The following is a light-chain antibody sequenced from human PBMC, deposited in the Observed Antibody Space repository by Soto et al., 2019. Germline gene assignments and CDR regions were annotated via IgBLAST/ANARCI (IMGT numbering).Light chain of an antibody. CDR2: GAS. V-gene: IGKV3-20*01. J-gene: IGKJ5*01. CDR3: QQYGSSPLT. CDR1: QSVSSSY. Sequence: ERVLTQSPGALSLYTGERATLSCRASQSVSSSYLAWYQQKPGQAPRLLIYGASSRATGIPDRFSGSGSGTDFTLTISRLEPEDFAMYYCQQYGSSPLTFGGGPRLEIK.